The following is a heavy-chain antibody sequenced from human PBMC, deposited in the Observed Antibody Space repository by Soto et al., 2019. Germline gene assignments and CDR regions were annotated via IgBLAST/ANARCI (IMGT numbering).Heavy chain of an antibody. D-gene: IGHD3-9*01. J-gene: IGHJ5*02. Sequence: GGSLRLSCAASGFTFSSYAMHWVRQAPGKGLEYVSAISSNGGSTYYANSVKGRFTISRDNSKNTLYLQMGSLRAEDMAVYYCARDRTASPPDYDILTGYYPIGPWGQGTLVTVSS. CDR1: GFTFSSYA. CDR2: ISSNGGST. CDR3: ARDRTASPPDYDILTGYYPIGP. V-gene: IGHV3-64*01.